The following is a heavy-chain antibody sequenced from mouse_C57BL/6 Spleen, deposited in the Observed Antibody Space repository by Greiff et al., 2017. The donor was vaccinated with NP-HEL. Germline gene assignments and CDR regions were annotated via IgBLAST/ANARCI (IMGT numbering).Heavy chain of an antibody. CDR1: GYTFTSYW. CDR3: ARGPYDGGGLDY. Sequence: QVQLQQPGAELVRPGSSVKLSCKASGYTFTSYWMHWVKQRPIQGLEWIGNIDPSDSETHYNQKFKDKATLTVDKSSSTAYMQLSSLTSEDSAVYYCARGPYDGGGLDYWGQGTTLTVSS. D-gene: IGHD2-12*01. V-gene: IGHV1-52*01. CDR2: IDPSDSET. J-gene: IGHJ2*01.